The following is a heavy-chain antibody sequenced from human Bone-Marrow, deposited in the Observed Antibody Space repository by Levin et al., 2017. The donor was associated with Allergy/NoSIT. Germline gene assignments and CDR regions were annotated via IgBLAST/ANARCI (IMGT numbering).Heavy chain of an antibody. V-gene: IGHV3-30*04. J-gene: IGHJ6*02. CDR3: ARVRTQTSLRYAMDV. CDR1: GFTFNTYT. Sequence: GESLKISCAASGFTFNTYTMHWVRQAPGKGLEWVALISHDGSNKYYADSVKGRFTISRDNSRNTLYLQMNSLGVEDRAVYYCARVRTQTSLRYAMDVWGQGTSVTVSS. CDR2: ISHDGSNK.